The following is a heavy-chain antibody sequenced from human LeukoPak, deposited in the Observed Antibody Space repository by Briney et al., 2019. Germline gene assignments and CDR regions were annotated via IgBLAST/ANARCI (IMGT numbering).Heavy chain of an antibody. CDR1: GDSVSSNSAA. CDR3: ARGYMGSTDY. D-gene: IGHD1-26*01. CDR2: TYYRSKWNK. J-gene: IGHJ4*02. V-gene: IGHV6-1*01. Sequence: SQTLSLTCAISGDSVSSNSAAWNWIRQSPSRGLEWLGRTYYRSKWNKNYAASVKSRITINPDTSKNQLSLQLNSVTPEDTAVYYCARGYMGSTDYWGQGTLVIVSS.